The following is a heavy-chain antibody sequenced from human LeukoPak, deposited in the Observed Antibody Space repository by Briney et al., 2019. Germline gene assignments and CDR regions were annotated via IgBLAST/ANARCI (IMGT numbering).Heavy chain of an antibody. V-gene: IGHV4-39*07. Sequence: PSETLSLTCTVSGGSISSSSYYWGWIRQPPGKGLVWIGSIYYSGSTNYNPSLKSRVTISVDTSKNQFSLKLSSVTAADTAVYYCARGKSNRYSSSWYRAPGAGFDYWGQGTLVTVSS. CDR1: GGSISSSSYY. D-gene: IGHD6-13*01. CDR3: ARGKSNRYSSSWYRAPGAGFDY. J-gene: IGHJ4*02. CDR2: IYYSGST.